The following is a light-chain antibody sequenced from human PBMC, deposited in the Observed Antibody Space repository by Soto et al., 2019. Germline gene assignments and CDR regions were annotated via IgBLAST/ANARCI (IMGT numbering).Light chain of an antibody. CDR3: QQYNSYSSS. Sequence: DIQMTQSPSTLSASVGDRVTITCRASQSISSWLAWYQQKPGKAPKLLIYKASSLESGVPSRFSVSGSVTEFTLTISSLQPDDFATYYCQQYNSYSSSFGQGTKLEIK. J-gene: IGKJ2*01. V-gene: IGKV1-5*03. CDR1: QSISSW. CDR2: KAS.